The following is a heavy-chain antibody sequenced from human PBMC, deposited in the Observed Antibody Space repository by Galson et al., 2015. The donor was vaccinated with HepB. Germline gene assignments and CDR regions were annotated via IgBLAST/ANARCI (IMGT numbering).Heavy chain of an antibody. V-gene: IGHV3-30*18. J-gene: IGHJ4*02. CDR3: AKGVGYCSSTSCYFDY. D-gene: IGHD2-2*01. CDR2: ISYDGSNK. CDR1: GFTFSSYG. Sequence: SLRLSCAASGFTFSSYGMHWVRQAPGKGLEWVAVISYDGSNKYYADSVKGRFTISRDNSKNTLYLQMNSLRAEDTAVYYCAKGVGYCSSTSCYFDYWGQGTLVTVSS.